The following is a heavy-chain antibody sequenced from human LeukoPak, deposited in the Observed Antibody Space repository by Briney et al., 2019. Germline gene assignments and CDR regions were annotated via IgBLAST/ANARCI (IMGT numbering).Heavy chain of an antibody. CDR3: AARDDGNYPYFDY. CDR1: GFTVNRKY. CDR2: IYTGGNA. V-gene: IGHV3-66*02. J-gene: IGHJ4*02. Sequence: GGSLRLSCAASGFTVNRKYMSWVRQAPGKGLEWISFIYTGGNAYYADSVKGRFTVSRDNSKNTLYLQMNSLRDEDTGVYRCAARDDGNYPYFDYWGPGTMVTVSA. D-gene: IGHD4-17*01.